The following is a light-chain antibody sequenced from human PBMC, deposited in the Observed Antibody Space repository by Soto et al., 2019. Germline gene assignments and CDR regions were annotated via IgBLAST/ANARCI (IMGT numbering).Light chain of an antibody. CDR1: QTVSTSF. J-gene: IGKJ5*01. CDR3: PQHGNSLLIP. CDR2: ATF. V-gene: IGKV3-20*01. Sequence: LTRAQGTLALASGEQTTLSCRASQTVSTSFLAWYQQKPGQAPRLLIYATFSRAAGIPDRFSGSGSGTDFTLTISRLEPEDFAVYYCPQHGNSLLIPLCDGTQLDI.